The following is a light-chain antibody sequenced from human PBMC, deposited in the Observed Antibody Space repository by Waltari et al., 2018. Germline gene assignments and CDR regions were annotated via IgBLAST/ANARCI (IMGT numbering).Light chain of an antibody. Sequence: QSPLTQPASVSGPPGQPITISCSGTDIAVGASDFVSWYQQHPGKAPHLIIYEVSTRPSGIANRFSASKSGNTASRTISGLQAEEEADYYCSSYTTSSAPGVFGTGTRVTVL. V-gene: IGLV2-14*01. CDR3: SSYTTSSAPGV. J-gene: IGLJ1*01. CDR2: EVS. CDR1: DIAVGASDF.